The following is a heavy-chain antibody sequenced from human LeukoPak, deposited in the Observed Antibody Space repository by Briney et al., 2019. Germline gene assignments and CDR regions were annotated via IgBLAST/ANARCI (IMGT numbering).Heavy chain of an antibody. CDR2: INSDGSNT. V-gene: IGHV3-74*01. D-gene: IGHD3-22*01. Sequence: GGSLRLPCTASGFSFSSFWMHWVRQVPGKGLVWVSRINSDGSNTHYADSVRGRFTISRDSAENTLYLQMNSLRAEDTAVYYCARGGTMIIVEVFDYWGQGTLVTVSS. J-gene: IGHJ4*02. CDR3: ARGGTMIIVEVFDY. CDR1: GFSFSSFW.